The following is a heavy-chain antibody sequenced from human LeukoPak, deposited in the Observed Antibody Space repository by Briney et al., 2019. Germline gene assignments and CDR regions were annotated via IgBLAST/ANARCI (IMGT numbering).Heavy chain of an antibody. CDR1: GFTFTSYS. CDR3: ATNDYGVRSSFSY. Sequence: AGGSLRLSCAASGFTFTSYSLNWVRQAPGKGLEWVSYINSRSSTIYYAVSVKGRFTISRDNAKNSLYLQMNSLRDEDTAVYYCATNDYGVRSSFSYWGQGTLVTVSS. D-gene: IGHD4-17*01. CDR2: INSRSSTI. V-gene: IGHV3-48*02. J-gene: IGHJ4*02.